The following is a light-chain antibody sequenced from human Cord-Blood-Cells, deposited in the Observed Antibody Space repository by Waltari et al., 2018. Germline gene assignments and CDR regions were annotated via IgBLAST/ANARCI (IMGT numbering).Light chain of an antibody. CDR1: SSDVGRYNL. V-gene: IGLV2-23*01. J-gene: IGLJ2*01. Sequence: QSALTQPASVSGSPGQSITISCTGTSSDVGRYNLVSWYQQHPGKAPKLMIYEGSKRPSVVSNRFSGSKSGNTASLTISGLQAEDEADYYCCSYAGSVVFGGGTKLTVL. CDR3: CSYAGSVV. CDR2: EGS.